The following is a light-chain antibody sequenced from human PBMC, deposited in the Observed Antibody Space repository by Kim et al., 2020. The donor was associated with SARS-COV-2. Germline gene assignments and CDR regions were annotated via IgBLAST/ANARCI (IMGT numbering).Light chain of an antibody. CDR1: QSVDSY. V-gene: IGKV3-11*01. CDR2: DAS. Sequence: EIVLTQSPVTMSLSPGERATLSCRASQSVDSYLAWYQQKPGQAPRVLIFDASNRATGIPVRFSGSGSGTDFTLSISSLEPEDAAVYYCQHRSSWPPTFGPGTKLEIK. J-gene: IGKJ2*01. CDR3: QHRSSWPPT.